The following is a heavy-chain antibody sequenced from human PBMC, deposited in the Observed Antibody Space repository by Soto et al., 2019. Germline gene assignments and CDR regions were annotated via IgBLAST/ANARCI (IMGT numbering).Heavy chain of an antibody. J-gene: IGHJ6*02. Sequence: ASVKVSCKASGYTFTSYGISWVRQAPGQVLEWMGWISAYNGNTNYAQKLQGRVTMTTDTSTSTAYMELRSLRSDDTAVYYCARDNDFWSGYDYYYGMDVWGQGTTVTVSS. CDR1: GYTFTSYG. V-gene: IGHV1-18*01. CDR3: ARDNDFWSGYDYYYGMDV. CDR2: ISAYNGNT. D-gene: IGHD3-3*01.